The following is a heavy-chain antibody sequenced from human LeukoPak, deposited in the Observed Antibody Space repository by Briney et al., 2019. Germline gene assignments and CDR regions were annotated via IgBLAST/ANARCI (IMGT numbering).Heavy chain of an antibody. J-gene: IGHJ5*02. CDR2: INPNSGGT. CDR1: GYTFTGYY. V-gene: IGHV1-2*02. D-gene: IGHD4-17*01. Sequence: ASVKVSCKASGYTFTGYYTHWVRQAPGQGLEWMGWINPNSGGTNYAQKFQGRVTMTRDTSISTAYMELSRLRSDDTAVYYCARGPHDYAYNWFDPWGQGTLVTVSS. CDR3: ARGPHDYAYNWFDP.